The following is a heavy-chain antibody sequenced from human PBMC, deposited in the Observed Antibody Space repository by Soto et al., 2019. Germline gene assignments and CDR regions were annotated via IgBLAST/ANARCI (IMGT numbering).Heavy chain of an antibody. CDR1: GYSISSSTL. Sequence: QVQLQESGPGLVKPSDTLSLTCAVSGYSISSSTLWGWIRQPPGKGLAWIGYILSSGTTYYNPSLKSRVTLSVDTSKNHFSLDLNSVTAVDTAVYYCARTVLRGVSADAFDIWGQGTMVTVAS. V-gene: IGHV4-28*07. D-gene: IGHD3-10*01. CDR2: ILSSGTT. CDR3: ARTVLRGVSADAFDI. J-gene: IGHJ3*02.